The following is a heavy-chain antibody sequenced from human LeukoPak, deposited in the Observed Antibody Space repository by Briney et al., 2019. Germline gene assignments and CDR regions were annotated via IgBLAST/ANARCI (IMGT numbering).Heavy chain of an antibody. J-gene: IGHJ4*02. CDR3: ARALIVGASNFDY. Sequence: PGGSLRLSCAASGFSFINFGMHWVRQAPGKGLEWVSSISPSSSYIYYADSLKGRITISRDNAKNSLYLQMNSLRAEDTAVYYCARALIVGASNFDYWGQGALVTVSS. CDR2: ISPSSSYI. CDR1: GFSFINFG. V-gene: IGHV3-21*01. D-gene: IGHD1-26*01.